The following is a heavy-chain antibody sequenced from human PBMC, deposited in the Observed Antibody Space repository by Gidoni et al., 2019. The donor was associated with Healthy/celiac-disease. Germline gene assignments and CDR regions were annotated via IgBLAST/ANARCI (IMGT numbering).Heavy chain of an antibody. CDR3: ASSLAGDWNYVHYYYYMDV. Sequence: QVQLQQWGAGLLKPSETLSLTCAVYGGSFSGYHWSWIRQPPGQGLEWIGEINHSGSTNYNPSLKSRVTISVDTSKNQFSLKLSSVTAADTAVYYCASSLAGDWNYVHYYYYMDVWGKGTTVTVSS. D-gene: IGHD1-7*01. J-gene: IGHJ6*03. CDR2: INHSGST. V-gene: IGHV4-34*01. CDR1: GGSFSGYH.